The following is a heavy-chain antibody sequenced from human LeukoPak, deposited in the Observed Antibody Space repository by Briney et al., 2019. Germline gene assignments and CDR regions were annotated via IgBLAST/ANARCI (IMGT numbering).Heavy chain of an antibody. CDR1: GYSFSNYH. J-gene: IGHJ4*02. Sequence: ASVKVSCKTSGYSFSNYHVHWVRQAPGQGLEWVGIMAPRDDGATYAQKFQGRVTMTRDTSTSTPYMDLSSLRPEDTAVYYCAREVRTGIGATDYWGQGTLVTVSS. D-gene: IGHD1-26*01. CDR3: AREVRTGIGATDY. CDR2: MAPRDDGA. V-gene: IGHV1-46*01.